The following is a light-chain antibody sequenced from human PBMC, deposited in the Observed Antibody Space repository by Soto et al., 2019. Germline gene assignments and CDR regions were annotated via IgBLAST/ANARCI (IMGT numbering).Light chain of an antibody. CDR2: GVS. CDR3: QQSYTNLYT. V-gene: IGKV1-39*01. J-gene: IGKJ2*01. Sequence: DIQMTQSPSSLSASVGDTVTITCRASQNINKYLSWYQQKPGKAPKLLIYGVSRLQSGVPSRFSGGGSGADFTLTIRSLQREDSATYYCQQSYTNLYTFGQGTKLEI. CDR1: QNINKY.